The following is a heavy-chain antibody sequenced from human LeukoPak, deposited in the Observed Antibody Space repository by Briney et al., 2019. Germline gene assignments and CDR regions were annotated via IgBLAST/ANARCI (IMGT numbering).Heavy chain of an antibody. D-gene: IGHD5-18*01. V-gene: IGHV4-39*07. J-gene: IGHJ4*02. Sequence: PSETLSLTCTVSGGSISSSSYYWGWIRQPPGKGLEWIGSIYYSGSTYYNPSLKSRATISVDTSKNQFSLKLSSVTAADTAVYYCARGPYSYGLYYFDYWGQGTLVTVSS. CDR2: IYYSGST. CDR3: ARGPYSYGLYYFDY. CDR1: GGSISSSSYY.